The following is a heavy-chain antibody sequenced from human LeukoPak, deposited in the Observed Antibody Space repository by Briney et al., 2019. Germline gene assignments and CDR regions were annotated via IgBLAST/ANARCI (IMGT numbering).Heavy chain of an antibody. Sequence: GGSLRLSCAASGFTFSSYAMSWVRQAPGKEPEWVSAISGSGGSTYYADSVKGRFTISRDNSKNTLYLQMNGLRVEDTAVYYCAKGPLIEVAGTTWDYWGQGTLVTVSS. J-gene: IGHJ4*02. V-gene: IGHV3-23*01. CDR1: GFTFSSYA. D-gene: IGHD6-19*01. CDR2: ISGSGGST. CDR3: AKGPLIEVAGTTWDY.